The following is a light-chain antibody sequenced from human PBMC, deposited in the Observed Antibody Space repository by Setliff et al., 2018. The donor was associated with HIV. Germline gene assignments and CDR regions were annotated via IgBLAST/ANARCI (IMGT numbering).Light chain of an antibody. CDR3: CSYTIGNTLDV. CDR1: RSNIRSNT. J-gene: IGLJ1*01. CDR2: SND. V-gene: IGLV1-44*01. Sequence: QSALTQPPSASGTPGQRVTISCSGSRSNIRSNTVNWYQQLPGTAPKLLIHSNDQRPSGVPDRFSGSKSGNTASLTISGLQAEDEADYFCCSYTIGNTLDVFGPGTKVTVL.